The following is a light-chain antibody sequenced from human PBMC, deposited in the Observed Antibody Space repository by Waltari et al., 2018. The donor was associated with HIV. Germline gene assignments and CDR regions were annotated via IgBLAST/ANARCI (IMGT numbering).Light chain of an antibody. CDR3: TSYAGINPVA. CDR1: SSDVGRYDY. Sequence: QSALTPPPSASGSPRQSVTISCTGPSSDVGRYDYLSWYPQHPGKAPTLLIYEVNQRPSGVPDRFSGSKSGNTASLTVSGLQAEDEAEYYCTSYAGINPVAFGGGTNLTVL. J-gene: IGLJ2*01. V-gene: IGLV2-8*01. CDR2: EVN.